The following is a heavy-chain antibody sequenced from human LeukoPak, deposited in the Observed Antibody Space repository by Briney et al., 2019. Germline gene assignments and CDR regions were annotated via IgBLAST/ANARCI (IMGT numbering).Heavy chain of an antibody. CDR1: GFTFSSYE. CDR2: ICSSGTTI. D-gene: IGHD4-23*01. J-gene: IGHJ4*02. CDR3: ARVRDYDGYYFDY. V-gene: IGHV3-48*03. Sequence: GASLRLSCAASGFTFSSYEMNWVRQAPGKGLEWVSYICSSGTTIYSADSVKGRFTISRDNAKNSLSLQMNSLRAEDTAVYYCARVRDYDGYYFDYWGQGTLVSVSS.